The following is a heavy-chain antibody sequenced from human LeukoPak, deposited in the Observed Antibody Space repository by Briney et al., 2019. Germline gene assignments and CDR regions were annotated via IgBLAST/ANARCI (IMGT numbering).Heavy chain of an antibody. Sequence: SVKVSCKASGGTFISYAISWVRQAPGQGLEWMGRIIPIFGTANYEQKFQGRVTITTDESTSTAYMELSSLRSEDTAVYYCARLAVTTKDFDYWGQGTLVTVSS. CDR1: GGTFISYA. D-gene: IGHD4-11*01. J-gene: IGHJ4*02. CDR2: IIPIFGTA. CDR3: ARLAVTTKDFDY. V-gene: IGHV1-69*05.